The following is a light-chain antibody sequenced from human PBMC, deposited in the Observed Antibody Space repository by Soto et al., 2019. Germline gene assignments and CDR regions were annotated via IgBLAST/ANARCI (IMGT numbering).Light chain of an antibody. CDR3: ASYTTSSTYV. CDR1: SSDVGGYSY. V-gene: IGLV2-14*01. CDR2: DVS. Sequence: QSVLTQPASVSGSHGQSSAISCTETSSDVGGYSYVSWYQQQPGKAPKLVISDVSNRPSGVSDRFSGSKSGNTASLTISGLQTEDEADYYCASYTTSSTYVFGTGTKVTVL. J-gene: IGLJ1*01.